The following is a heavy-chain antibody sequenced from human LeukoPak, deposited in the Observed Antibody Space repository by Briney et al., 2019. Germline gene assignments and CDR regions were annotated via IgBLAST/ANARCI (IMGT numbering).Heavy chain of an antibody. CDR1: GYTFTSYD. D-gene: IGHD3-10*01. J-gene: IGHJ4*02. V-gene: IGHV7-4-1*02. CDR3: ARDQMKGYYYGSGSPLDY. Sequence: ASVKVSCKASGYTFTSYDINWVRQATGQGLEWMGWINTNTGNPTYAQGFTGRFVFSLDTSVSTAYLQISSLKAEDTAVYYCARDQMKGYYYGSGSPLDYWGQGTLVTVSS. CDR2: INTNTGNP.